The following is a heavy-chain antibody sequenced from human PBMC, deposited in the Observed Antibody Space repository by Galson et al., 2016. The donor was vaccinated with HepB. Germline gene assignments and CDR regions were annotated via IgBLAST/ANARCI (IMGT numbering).Heavy chain of an antibody. CDR3: AKGEVWGSRYFYGVDV. CDR2: ISYDGSNK. J-gene: IGHJ6*02. CDR1: GFTFSGYG. Sequence: SLRLSCAASGFTFSGYGMHWVRQAPGKGLEWVAFISYDGSNKKYADSVKGRFTISRDNSKNTLYLQINSLRAEDTAVYYCAKGEVWGSRYFYGVDVWGQGTTVTVSS. V-gene: IGHV3-30*18. D-gene: IGHD7-27*01.